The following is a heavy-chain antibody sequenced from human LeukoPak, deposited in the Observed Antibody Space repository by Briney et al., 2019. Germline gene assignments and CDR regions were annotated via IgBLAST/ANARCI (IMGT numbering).Heavy chain of an antibody. V-gene: IGHV3-21*01. J-gene: IGHJ6*02. D-gene: IGHD2-2*01. CDR1: GFTFSSYS. CDR3: ARVYCSSTSCYDDYYYYGMGV. Sequence: GGSLRLSCAASGFTFSSYSMNWVRQAPGKGLEWVSSISSSSSYIYYADSVKGRFTISRDNAKNSLYLQMNSLRAEDTAVYYCARVYCSSTSCYDDYYYYGMGVWGQGTTVTVSS. CDR2: ISSSSSYI.